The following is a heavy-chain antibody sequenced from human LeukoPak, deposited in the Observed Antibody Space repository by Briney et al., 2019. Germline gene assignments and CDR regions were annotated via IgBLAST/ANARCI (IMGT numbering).Heavy chain of an antibody. Sequence: GGSLRLSCAASGFTFSSYAMSWVHQAPGKGLEWVSAISGSGGSTYYADSVKGRFTISRDNSRNTLYLQMNSLRAEDTAVYYCAKVWRFLEWLTFDYWGQGTLVTVSS. J-gene: IGHJ4*02. CDR2: ISGSGGST. CDR3: AKVWRFLEWLTFDY. V-gene: IGHV3-23*01. D-gene: IGHD3-3*01. CDR1: GFTFSSYA.